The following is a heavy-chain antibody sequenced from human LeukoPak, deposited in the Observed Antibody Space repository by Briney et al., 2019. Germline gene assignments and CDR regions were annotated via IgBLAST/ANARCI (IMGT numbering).Heavy chain of an antibody. CDR3: AKTIVGAEY. CDR2: ISASGGST. J-gene: IGHJ4*02. Sequence: GGSLRLSCVASGFTFSNYAMNWVRQAPGKGLEWVSGISASGGSTHYADSVKGRFTISRDNSKNTLYLQMNSLRAEDTAVYYCAKTIVGAEYWGQGTLVTVSS. CDR1: GFTFSNYA. V-gene: IGHV3-23*01. D-gene: IGHD1-26*01.